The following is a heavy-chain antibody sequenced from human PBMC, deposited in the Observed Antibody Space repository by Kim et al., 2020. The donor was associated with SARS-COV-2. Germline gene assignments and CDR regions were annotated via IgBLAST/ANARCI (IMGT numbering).Heavy chain of an antibody. D-gene: IGHD2-15*01. CDR3: TTSRPDGGKTDH. CDR1: GFTFSSHW. J-gene: IGHJ5*02. Sequence: GGSLRLSCGASGFTFSSHWMYWVRQVPGKGLVWVSRINGDGSVTSYADSVKDRFTISRDNARNTLYLQMNSLRPEDTAVYYCTTSRPDGGKTDHWGQGTL. CDR2: INGDGSVT. V-gene: IGHV3-74*01.